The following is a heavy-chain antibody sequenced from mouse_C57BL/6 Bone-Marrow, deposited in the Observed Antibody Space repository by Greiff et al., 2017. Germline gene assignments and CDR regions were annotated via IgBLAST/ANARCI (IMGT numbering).Heavy chain of an antibody. D-gene: IGHD1-1*01. CDR3: ARRYDGSSYFDY. Sequence: EVKLMESGGGLVKPGGSLKLSCAASGFTFSDYGMHWVRQAPEKGLEWVAYISSGSSTIYYADTGKGRFTITRDNAKNTLFLQMPSLMSEDTAMAYCARRYDGSSYFDYWGQGTTRTVSS. CDR1: GFTFSDYG. J-gene: IGHJ2*01. CDR2: ISSGSSTI. V-gene: IGHV5-17*01.